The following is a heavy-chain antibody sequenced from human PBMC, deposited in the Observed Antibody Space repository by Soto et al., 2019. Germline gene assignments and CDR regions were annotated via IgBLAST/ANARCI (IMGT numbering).Heavy chain of an antibody. CDR2: FNPADSDT. D-gene: IGHD6-19*01. J-gene: IGHJ4*03. Sequence: GESLKISCKGSGYSFTSYWIGWVRQMPGKGLEWMGLFNPADSDTRYRSSFQGQVTFSADKSISTAYLQWSSLKPSDTAMYYCARVTVTGTSYYFDYWGQGTRVTVSS. V-gene: IGHV5-51*01. CDR1: GYSFTSYW. CDR3: ARVTVTGTSYYFDY.